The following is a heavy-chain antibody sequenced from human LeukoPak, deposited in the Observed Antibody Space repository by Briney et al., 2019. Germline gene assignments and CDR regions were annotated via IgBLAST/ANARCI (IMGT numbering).Heavy chain of an antibody. J-gene: IGHJ6*03. D-gene: IGHD2-8*01. V-gene: IGHV3-9*01. CDR3: ARAPGVNYYYYMDV. CDR1: GFTFDDYA. Sequence: GGSLRLSCAASGFTFDDYAMHWVRQAPGKGLEWVSGISWNSGSIGYADSVKGRFTISRDNAKDSLYLQMNGLRAEDTALYYCARAPGVNYYYYMDVWGKGTTVTVSS. CDR2: ISWNSGSI.